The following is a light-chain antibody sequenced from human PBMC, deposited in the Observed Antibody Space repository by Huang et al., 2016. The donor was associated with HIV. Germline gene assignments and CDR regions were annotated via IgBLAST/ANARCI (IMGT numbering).Light chain of an antibody. V-gene: IGKV3-15*01. CDR2: SAS. Sequence: EIVMTQSPATLSLSPGDGATPSCRASQNINSNLDWYQQKPGQAPRRVIYSASTRATNVPARFSGSVSVTEFTLTISSLQSEDFSVYYCQQYHNWPPITFGQGTRLEI. J-gene: IGKJ5*01. CDR3: QQYHNWPPIT. CDR1: QNINSN.